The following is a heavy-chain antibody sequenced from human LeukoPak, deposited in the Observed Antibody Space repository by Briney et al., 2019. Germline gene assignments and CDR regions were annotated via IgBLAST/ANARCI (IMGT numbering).Heavy chain of an antibody. J-gene: IGHJ4*02. D-gene: IGHD6-19*01. CDR3: AKGFKYSSGWYDYFDY. CDR2: IRYDGGNK. CDR1: GFTFSSYG. V-gene: IGHV3-30*02. Sequence: PGGSLRLSCAASGFTFSSYGMHWVRQAPGKGLEWVAFIRYDGGNKYYADSVKGRFTISRDNSKNTLYLQMNSLRAEDTAVYYCAKGFKYSSGWYDYFDYWGQGTLVTVSS.